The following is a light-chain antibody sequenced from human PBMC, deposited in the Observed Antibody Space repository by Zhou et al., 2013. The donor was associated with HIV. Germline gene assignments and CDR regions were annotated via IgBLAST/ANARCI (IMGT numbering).Light chain of an antibody. V-gene: IGKV1-33*01. J-gene: IGKJ3*01. CDR2: DAS. CDR1: QSISNY. CDR3: QQHNNLPLT. Sequence: DIQMTQSPSTLSASVGDRATITCRASQSISNYLNWYQQKPGKAPKLLIYDASNLEMGVPSRFSGSGSGTDFTFTISSLQAEDIATYYCQQHNNLPLTFGPGTKVDFK.